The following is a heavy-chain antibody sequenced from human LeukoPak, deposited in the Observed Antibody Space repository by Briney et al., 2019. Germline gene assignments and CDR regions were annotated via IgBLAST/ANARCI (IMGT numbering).Heavy chain of an antibody. CDR2: INPSGGST. CDR1: GYTFTSYG. V-gene: IGHV1-46*01. Sequence: ASVKVSCKASGYTFTSYGISWVRQAPGQGLEWMGIINPSGGSTSYAQKFQGRVTMTRDTSTSTVYMELSSLRSEDTAVYYCARDLGHPAFDYWGQGTLVTVSS. D-gene: IGHD3-10*01. J-gene: IGHJ4*02. CDR3: ARDLGHPAFDY.